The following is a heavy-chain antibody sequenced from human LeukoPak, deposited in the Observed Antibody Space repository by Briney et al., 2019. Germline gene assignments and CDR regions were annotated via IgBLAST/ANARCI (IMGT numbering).Heavy chain of an antibody. V-gene: IGHV4-30-2*01. CDR1: GGSISSGGYS. CDR3: ARKTYDSSGYYSLNHYFDY. J-gene: IGHJ4*02. Sequence: PSETLSLTCAVSGGSISSGGYSWSWIRQPPGKGLECSGYIYHSGSTYYNPSLKSRVTISVDRSKNQFSLKLSSVTAADTAVYYCARKTYDSSGYYSLNHYFDYWGQGALVTVSS. D-gene: IGHD3-22*01. CDR2: IYHSGST.